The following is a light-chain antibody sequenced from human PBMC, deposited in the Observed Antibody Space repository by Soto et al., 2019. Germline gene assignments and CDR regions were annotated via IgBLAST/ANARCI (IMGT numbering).Light chain of an antibody. CDR3: QQYGSSPHT. V-gene: IGKV3-20*01. CDR1: QSVSSSY. J-gene: IGKJ1*01. CDR2: GAS. Sequence: EIVLTQSPGTLSLSPGERATLSCRASQSVSSSYLAWYQQKPGQAPRLLIYGASSRATDIPDRFSGSGSGTGFTLTISRLEPEDFAVYYCQQYGSSPHTFGQGTKVEIK.